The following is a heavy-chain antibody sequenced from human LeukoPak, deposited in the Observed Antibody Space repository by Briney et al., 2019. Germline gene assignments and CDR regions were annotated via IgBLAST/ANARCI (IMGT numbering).Heavy chain of an antibody. CDR1: GFTFSSYW. Sequence: PGGSLRLSCAASGFTFSSYWMSWVRQAPGKGLEWVSAISGSGGSTYYADSVKGRFTISRDNSKNTLYLQMNSLRAGDTAVYYCAKDAYYYGSGSYTAFDIWGQGTMVTVSS. J-gene: IGHJ3*02. V-gene: IGHV3-23*01. CDR2: ISGSGGST. CDR3: AKDAYYYGSGSYTAFDI. D-gene: IGHD3-10*01.